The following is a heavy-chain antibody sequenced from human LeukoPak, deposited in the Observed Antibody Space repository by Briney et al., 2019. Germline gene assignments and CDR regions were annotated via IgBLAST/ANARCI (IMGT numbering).Heavy chain of an antibody. D-gene: IGHD3-10*01. J-gene: IGHJ4*02. V-gene: IGHV3-30*18. CDR2: ISYDGSNK. Sequence: GALRLSCAASGFTFSSYGMHWVRQAPGKGLEWVAVISYDGSNKYYADSVKGRFTISRDNSKNTLYLQMNSLRAEDTAVYYCAKDSGPGGYFDYWGQGTLVTVSS. CDR1: GFTFSSYG. CDR3: AKDSGPGGYFDY.